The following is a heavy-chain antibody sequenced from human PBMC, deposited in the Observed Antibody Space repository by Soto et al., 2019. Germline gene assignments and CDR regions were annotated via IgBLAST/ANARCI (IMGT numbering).Heavy chain of an antibody. V-gene: IGHV3-30-3*01. Sequence: QVQLVESGGGVVQPGRSLRLSCAASGFTFSSYAMHWVRQAPGKGLEWVAVISYDGSNKYYADSVKGRFTISRDNSKNTLYLQMNSLRAEDTAVYYCAREGIIAAAGTIYYYYYGMDVWGQGTTVTVSS. CDR1: GFTFSSYA. D-gene: IGHD6-13*01. CDR3: AREGIIAAAGTIYYYYYGMDV. J-gene: IGHJ6*02. CDR2: ISYDGSNK.